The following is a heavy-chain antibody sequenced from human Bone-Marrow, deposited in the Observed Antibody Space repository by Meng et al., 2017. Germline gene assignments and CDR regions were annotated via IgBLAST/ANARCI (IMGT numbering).Heavy chain of an antibody. CDR1: GFTFDSYA. CDR2: ITWNSGSI. V-gene: IGHV3-9*01. D-gene: IGHD6-25*01. Sequence: GGSLRLSCVASGFTFDSYAMHWVRQVPGKGLEWVSGITWNSGSIGYAGSVKGRFTISRDNAKNSLRLQMNSLRPDDTAFYYCAKDGQRPFWGQGTLVTVSS. CDR3: AKDGQRPF. J-gene: IGHJ4*02.